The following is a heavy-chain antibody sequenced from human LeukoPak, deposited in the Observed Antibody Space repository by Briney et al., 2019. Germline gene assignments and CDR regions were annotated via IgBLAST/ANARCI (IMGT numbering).Heavy chain of an antibody. CDR1: GFTFSSYW. J-gene: IGHJ4*02. CDR2: IKQDGSEI. Sequence: SGGSLRLSCAASGFTFSSYWMSWVRQAPGKGLEWVANIKQDGSEIYYLDSVKGRFTISRDNAKNSLYLQMNRLRAEDTAGYYCARVGYCSSTSCHGFEDWGQGTLVTVSS. V-gene: IGHV3-7*01. D-gene: IGHD2-2*01. CDR3: ARVGYCSSTSCHGFED.